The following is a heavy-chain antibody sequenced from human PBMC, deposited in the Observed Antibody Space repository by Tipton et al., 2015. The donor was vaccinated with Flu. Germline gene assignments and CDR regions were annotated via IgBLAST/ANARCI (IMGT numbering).Heavy chain of an antibody. CDR2: IYYSGST. CDR1: GGSISSYY. Sequence: LRLSCTVSGGSISSYYWSWIRQPPGKGLEWIGYIYYSGSTNYNPSLKSRVTISVDTSKNQFSLKLSSVTAADTAVYYCARGPITYYYDSSGYYYFDYWGQGTLVTVSS. J-gene: IGHJ4*02. V-gene: IGHV4-59*01. CDR3: ARGPITYYYDSSGYYYFDY. D-gene: IGHD3-22*01.